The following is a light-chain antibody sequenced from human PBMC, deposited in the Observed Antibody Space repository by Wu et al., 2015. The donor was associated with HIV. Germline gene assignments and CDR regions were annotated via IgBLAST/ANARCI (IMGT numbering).Light chain of an antibody. Sequence: QLTRSPSSLSASVGDRVTITCRASEGIRNYLAWHQQKSGKAPQLLIYGASTLESGVPSRFSGSRSGTDFTLTIRNLQPEDVATYYCEQFKSHPRSFGQGTKLEI. CDR2: GAS. CDR1: EGIRNY. J-gene: IGKJ2*03. CDR3: EQFKSHPRS. V-gene: IGKV1-9*01.